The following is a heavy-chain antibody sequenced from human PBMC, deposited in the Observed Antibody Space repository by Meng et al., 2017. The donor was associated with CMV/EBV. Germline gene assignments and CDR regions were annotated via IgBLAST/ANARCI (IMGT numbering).Heavy chain of an antibody. V-gene: IGHV3-7*01. D-gene: IGHD3-3*01. CDR2: IKQDGSEK. J-gene: IGHJ3*02. CDR1: GFTFSSYW. Sequence: GESLRISCAASGFTFSSYWMSWVRQAPGKGLEWVANIKQDGSEKYYVDSVKGRFTISRDNAKNSLYQQMNSLRAEDTAVYYCARALRFLESYDAFDIWGQGTMVTVSS. CDR3: ARALRFLESYDAFDI.